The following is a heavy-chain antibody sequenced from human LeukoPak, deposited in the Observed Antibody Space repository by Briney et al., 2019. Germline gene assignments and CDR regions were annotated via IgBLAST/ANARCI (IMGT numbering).Heavy chain of an antibody. Sequence: SETLSLTCTVSGGSISSYYWSWIRQPPGKGLEWIGYIYYSGSTNYNPSLKSRATISVDTSKNQFSLKLSSVTAADTAVYYCARDGLYFDWLWPRFGMDVWGQGTTVTVSS. CDR3: ARDGLYFDWLWPRFGMDV. V-gene: IGHV4-59*01. CDR2: IYYSGST. D-gene: IGHD3-9*01. J-gene: IGHJ6*02. CDR1: GGSISSYY.